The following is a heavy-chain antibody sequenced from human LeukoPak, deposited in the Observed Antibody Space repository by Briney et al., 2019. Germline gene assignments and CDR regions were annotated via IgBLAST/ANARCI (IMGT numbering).Heavy chain of an antibody. J-gene: IGHJ3*02. CDR2: CHYSGNT. CDR3: ARSAPSTSRSSFDI. V-gene: IGHV4-59*12. Sequence: SETLSLTCAISGGSISSNYWSWIRQPPGKGLEWIGYCHYSGNTNYNPSLKSRATIPVDMSQNQFSLTPDPVTAADTAVYYCARSAPSTSRSSFDIWGQGTRVTASS. CDR1: GGSISSNY.